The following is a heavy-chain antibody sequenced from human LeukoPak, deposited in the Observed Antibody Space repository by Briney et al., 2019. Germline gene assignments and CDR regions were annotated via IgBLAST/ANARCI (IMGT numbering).Heavy chain of an antibody. J-gene: IGHJ4*02. D-gene: IGHD2-21*02. CDR2: ISGSGGST. Sequence: GGSPRLSCAASGFTFSSYAMSWVRQTPGKGLEWDSSISGSGGSTYYADSVKGRFTISRDNSKNTLYLQMNSLRAEDTAVYYCAKDGPIIVVVTTFDYWGQGTLVTVSS. V-gene: IGHV3-23*01. CDR1: GFTFSSYA. CDR3: AKDGPIIVVVTTFDY.